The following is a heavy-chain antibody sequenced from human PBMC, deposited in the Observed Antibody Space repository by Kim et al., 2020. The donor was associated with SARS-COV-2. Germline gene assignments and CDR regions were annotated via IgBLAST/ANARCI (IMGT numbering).Heavy chain of an antibody. CDR1: RFTFSDYY. J-gene: IGHJ6*02. CDR2: LSPSQTTV. CDR3: VRGGHFWGSFSTDGLDV. V-gene: IGHV3-11*01. D-gene: IGHD3-16*01. Sequence: GGSLRLSCTASRFTFSDYYMSWVRQIPGKGLEWIAYLSPSQTTVYHRDSVKGRFTISRDNAKNSLYLQMNSLRDEDTAVYFCVRGGHFWGSFSTDGLDVWGQGTTVTVSS.